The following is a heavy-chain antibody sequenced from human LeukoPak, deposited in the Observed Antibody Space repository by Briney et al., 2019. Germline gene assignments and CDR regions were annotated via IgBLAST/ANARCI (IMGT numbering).Heavy chain of an antibody. D-gene: IGHD3-22*01. CDR1: GFTFSDYW. V-gene: IGHV3-74*01. J-gene: IGHJ5*02. CDR2: IKGDGSET. CDR3: GRGQIGVSVIVH. Sequence: TGGSLRLSCAASGFTFSDYWMHWVRQVPGKGLVWVSRIKGDGSETNYADSVKGRFTISRDNAKNTLFLQMNSLRVEDTAVYYCGRGQIGVSVIVHWGQGTLVTVSS.